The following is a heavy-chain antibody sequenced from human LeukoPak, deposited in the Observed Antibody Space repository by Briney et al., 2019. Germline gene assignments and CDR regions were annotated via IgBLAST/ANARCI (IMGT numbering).Heavy chain of an antibody. D-gene: IGHD4-17*01. V-gene: IGHV3-33*01. CDR3: AGGSGDYSPDF. CDR2: IWYDGSNK. J-gene: IGHJ4*02. CDR1: GFTFSSCA. Sequence: GGSLRLSCAASGFTFSSCAMHWVRQAPGKGLEWVALIWYDGSNKYYADSVKGRFTIPRDNAKNTLYLQMNSLRAEDTAVYYCAGGSGDYSPDFWGQGTLVTVSS.